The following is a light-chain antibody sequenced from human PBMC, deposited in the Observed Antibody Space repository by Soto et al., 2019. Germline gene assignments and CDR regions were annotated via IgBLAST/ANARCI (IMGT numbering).Light chain of an antibody. V-gene: IGKV3-15*01. Sequence: IVITQSPSTLSVSPGERDTLPCRASQSVSSNLAWYQQKLGQAPRLLIYDASTRATGIPARFSGSGSGSQFTLTISSLQSEDFAVYYCQQYNYWSGTFGQGTKVDIK. J-gene: IGKJ1*01. CDR1: QSVSSN. CDR2: DAS. CDR3: QQYNYWSGT.